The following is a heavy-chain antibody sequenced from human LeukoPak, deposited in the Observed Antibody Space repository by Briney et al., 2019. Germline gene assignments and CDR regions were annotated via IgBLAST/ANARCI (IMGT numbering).Heavy chain of an antibody. CDR2: FDPEDGET. CDR3: ATAAYSGSYQYFDY. D-gene: IGHD1-26*01. J-gene: IGHJ4*02. V-gene: IGHV1-24*01. Sequence: ASVKVSCKVSGYTLTELSMHWVRQAPGKGLEWMGGFDPEDGETIYAQKFQGRVTMTEDTSTDTAYMELSSLRSEDTAVYYCATAAYSGSYQYFDYWGQGTLVTVSS. CDR1: GYTLTELS.